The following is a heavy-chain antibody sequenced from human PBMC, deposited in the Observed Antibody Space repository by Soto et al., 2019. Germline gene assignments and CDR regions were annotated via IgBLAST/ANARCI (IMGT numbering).Heavy chain of an antibody. J-gene: IGHJ4*02. V-gene: IGHV4-30-2*01. D-gene: IGHD3-9*01. CDR3: ARGGGTYYDILTGYYSRYYFDY. Sequence: QLQLQESGSGLVKPSQTLSPTCAVSGGSISSGGYSWSWIRQPPGKGLEWIGYIYHSGSTYYNPSLKSRVTISVDRSKNQFSLKLSSVTAADTAVYYCARGGGTYYDILTGYYSRYYFDYWGQGTLVTVSS. CDR1: GGSISSGGYS. CDR2: IYHSGST.